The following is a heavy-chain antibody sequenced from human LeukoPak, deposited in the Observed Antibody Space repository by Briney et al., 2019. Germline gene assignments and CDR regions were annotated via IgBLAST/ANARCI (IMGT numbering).Heavy chain of an antibody. Sequence: GGSLRLSCAASRFTFSAYWMSWVRQAPGKGLEWVSYISSSGSTIYYADSVKGRFTISRDNAKNSLYLQMNSLKTEDTAVYYCTTDPRARPAVGYYYYYMDVWGKGTTVTVSS. CDR2: ISSSGSTI. CDR1: RFTFSAYW. J-gene: IGHJ6*03. D-gene: IGHD6-6*01. V-gene: IGHV3-11*01. CDR3: TTDPRARPAVGYYYYYMDV.